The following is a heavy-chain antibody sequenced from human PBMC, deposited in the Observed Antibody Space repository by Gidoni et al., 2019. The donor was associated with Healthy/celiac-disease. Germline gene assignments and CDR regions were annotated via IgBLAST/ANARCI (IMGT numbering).Heavy chain of an antibody. Sequence: QLQLQQLGAGLLKPSETLSLTCAVYGGSFSAYYWIWILQPPGKGMEWIGEINHSGSTNYNQSLKSRVTISVDKYKNQFSLKLSSVTAADTAVYYCARMAAMVTLDYWGQGTLVTVSS. J-gene: IGHJ4*02. CDR3: ARMAAMVTLDY. V-gene: IGHV4-34*01. D-gene: IGHD5-18*01. CDR1: GGSFSAYY. CDR2: INHSGST.